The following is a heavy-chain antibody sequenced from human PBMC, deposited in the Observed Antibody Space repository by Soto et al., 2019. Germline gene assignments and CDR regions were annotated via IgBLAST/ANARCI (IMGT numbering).Heavy chain of an antibody. CDR1: GFSLSTSGVG. J-gene: IGHJ4*02. CDR3: ARPYYYDSSGYPNAFDY. V-gene: IGHV2-5*01. Sequence: GSGPTLVNPTQTLTLTCTFSGFSLSTSGVGVGWIRQPPGKALEWLALIYWNDDKRYSPSLKSRLTITKDTSKNQVVLTMTNMDPVDTATYYCARPYYYDSSGYPNAFDYWGQGTLVTVSS. D-gene: IGHD3-22*01. CDR2: IYWNDDK.